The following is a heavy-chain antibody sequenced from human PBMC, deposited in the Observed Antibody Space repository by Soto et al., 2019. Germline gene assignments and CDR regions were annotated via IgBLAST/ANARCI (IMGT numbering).Heavy chain of an antibody. CDR1: GYSFTSYW. Sequence: GESLKISCKGSGYSFTSYWIGWVRQMPGKGLEWMGIIYPGDPDTRYSPSFQGQVTISADKSISTAYLQWSSLKASDTAMYYCARGMYYDFWSGYYIRKPYYHYYGMDVWGQGTTVTVSS. CDR3: ARGMYYDFWSGYYIRKPYYHYYGMDV. CDR2: IYPGDPDT. D-gene: IGHD3-3*01. V-gene: IGHV5-51*01. J-gene: IGHJ6*02.